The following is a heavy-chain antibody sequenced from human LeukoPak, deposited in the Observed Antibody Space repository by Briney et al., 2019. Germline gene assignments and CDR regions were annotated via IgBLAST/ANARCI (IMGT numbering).Heavy chain of an antibody. J-gene: IGHJ2*01. D-gene: IGHD2-2*02. CDR3: ARCPRYCSSTSCYKGHWYFDL. CDR2: IYYSGST. Sequence: SETLSLTCTVSGGSISSSSYYWGWIRQPPGKGLEWIGSIYYSGSTYYNPSLKSRVTISVDTSKNQFSLKLSSVTAADTAVYYCARCPRYCSSTSCYKGHWYFDLWGRGTLVTVSS. V-gene: IGHV4-39*01. CDR1: GGSISSSSYY.